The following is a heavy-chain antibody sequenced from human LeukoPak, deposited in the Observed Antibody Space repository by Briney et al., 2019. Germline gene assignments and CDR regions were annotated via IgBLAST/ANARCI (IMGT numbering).Heavy chain of an antibody. D-gene: IGHD6-13*01. V-gene: IGHV4-34*01. Sequence: SETLSLTCAAYGGSFSGYYWSWIRQPPGKGLEWIGEINHSGSTNYNPSLKSRVTISVDTSKNQFSLKLSSVTAADTAVYYCARELGAAAIWGQGTMVTVSS. CDR1: GGSFSGYY. J-gene: IGHJ3*02. CDR2: INHSGST. CDR3: ARELGAAAI.